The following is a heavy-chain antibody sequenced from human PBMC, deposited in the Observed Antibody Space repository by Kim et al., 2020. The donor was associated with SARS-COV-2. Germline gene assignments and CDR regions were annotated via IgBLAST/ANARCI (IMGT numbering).Heavy chain of an antibody. V-gene: IGHV1-18*04. CDR1: GYTFTSYG. Sequence: ASVKVSCKASGYTFTSYGISWVRQAPGQGLEWMGWISAYNGNTNYAQKLQGRVTMTTDTSTSTAYMELRSLRSDDTAVYYCARDLSPLATGTTEPYDYWGQGTLVTVSS. CDR2: ISAYNGNT. CDR3: ARDLSPLATGTTEPYDY. D-gene: IGHD1-1*01. J-gene: IGHJ4*02.